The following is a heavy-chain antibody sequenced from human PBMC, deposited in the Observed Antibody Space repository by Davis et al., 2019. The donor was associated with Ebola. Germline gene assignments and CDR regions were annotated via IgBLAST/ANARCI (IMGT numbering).Heavy chain of an antibody. Sequence: LRLSCAVNGGPFSAYYWTWIRQHPGKGLEWIGCMFYSGNTYYNPSLKSRLTISVDTSQNQFSLRLTSVTAADTAVYYCARDSSGDAFDLWGQGTMVTVSS. J-gene: IGHJ3*01. CDR1: GGPFSAYY. CDR2: MFYSGNT. CDR3: ARDSSGDAFDL. V-gene: IGHV4-34*09.